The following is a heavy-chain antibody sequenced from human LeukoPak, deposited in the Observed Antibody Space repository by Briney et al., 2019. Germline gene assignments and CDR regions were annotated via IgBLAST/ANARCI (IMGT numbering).Heavy chain of an antibody. J-gene: IGHJ4*02. CDR1: GFTFSSYS. D-gene: IGHD6-19*01. CDR2: ISSSSTTI. V-gene: IGHV3-48*01. Sequence: GSLRLSCAASGFTFSSYSMNWVRQAPGKGLGWLAYISSSSTTIYYADSVQGRFTISRDNAKNSLYLQMNSLRAEDTAVYYCTRVLYSSAWYGDHYWGQGALVTVAS. CDR3: TRVLYSSAWYGDHY.